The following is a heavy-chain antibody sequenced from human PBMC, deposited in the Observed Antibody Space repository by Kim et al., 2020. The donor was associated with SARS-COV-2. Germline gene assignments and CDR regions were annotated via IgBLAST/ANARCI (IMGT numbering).Heavy chain of an antibody. CDR3: ATGYSSSWSLDAFDI. D-gene: IGHD6-13*01. J-gene: IGHJ3*02. CDR1: GFTFSSYA. Sequence: GGSLRLSCAAPGFTFSSYAMSWVRQAPGKGLEWVSVIYSGGSSTYYADSVKGRFTISRDNSKNTLYLQMNSLRAEDTAVYYCATGYSSSWSLDAFDIWGQGTMVTVSS. CDR2: IYSGGSST. V-gene: IGHV3-23*03.